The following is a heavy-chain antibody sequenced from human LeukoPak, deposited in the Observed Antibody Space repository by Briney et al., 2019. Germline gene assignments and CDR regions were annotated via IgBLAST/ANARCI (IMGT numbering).Heavy chain of an antibody. J-gene: IGHJ4*02. Sequence: SETLSLTSTVSGASISDLYWNWIRPPPGRGLEWIGYMYYSGSANNSPSLNSRVSISVDTSKNQFSRKLDSVTAADTAVYHCARRQAAGVEFDYWGQGTLVSVSS. CDR1: GASISDLY. CDR2: MYYSGSA. CDR3: ARRQAAGVEFDY. V-gene: IGHV4-59*08. D-gene: IGHD6-13*01.